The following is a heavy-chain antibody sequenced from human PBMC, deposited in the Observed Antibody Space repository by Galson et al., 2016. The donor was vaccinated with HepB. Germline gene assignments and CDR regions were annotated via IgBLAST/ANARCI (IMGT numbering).Heavy chain of an antibody. CDR1: GFTFSSYW. J-gene: IGHJ6*02. D-gene: IGHD4-23*01. CDR2: ISTDGSST. Sequence: SLRLSCAASGFTFSSYWMHWVRQAPGKGLMWVSRISTDGSSTRYADSVKGRFTISRDNAKNTLYLQMRSLRAEDSAMYFCARTPYSGPRYYYGLDVWGRGTRVTVSS. CDR3: ARTPYSGPRYYYGLDV. V-gene: IGHV3-74*01.